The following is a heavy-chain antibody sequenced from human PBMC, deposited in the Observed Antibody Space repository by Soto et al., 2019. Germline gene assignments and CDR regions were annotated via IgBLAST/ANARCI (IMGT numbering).Heavy chain of an antibody. V-gene: IGHV4-59*01. CDR3: ARQVATPYYFDY. CDR2: IYYSGST. CDR1: GGSISSYY. J-gene: IGHJ4*02. Sequence: PSETLSLTCTVSGGSISSYYWSWIRQPPGKGLEWIGYIYYSGSTNYNPSLKSRVTISVDTSKNQFSLKLSSVTAADTAVYYCARQVATPYYFDYWGQGTLVTSPQ. D-gene: IGHD5-12*01.